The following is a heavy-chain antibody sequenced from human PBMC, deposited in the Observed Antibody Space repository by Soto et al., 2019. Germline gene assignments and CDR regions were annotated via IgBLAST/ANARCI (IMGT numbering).Heavy chain of an antibody. Sequence: GASVKVSCKASGYTFTSYGISWVRQAPGQGLEWMGWISAYNGNTNYAQKLQGRVTMTTDTSTSTAYMELRSLRSDDTAVYYCARDPGHILTGYYPFYYYYGMDVWGQGTTVTVSS. CDR1: GYTFTSYG. CDR3: ARDPGHILTGYYPFYYYYGMDV. J-gene: IGHJ6*02. V-gene: IGHV1-18*01. CDR2: ISAYNGNT. D-gene: IGHD3-9*01.